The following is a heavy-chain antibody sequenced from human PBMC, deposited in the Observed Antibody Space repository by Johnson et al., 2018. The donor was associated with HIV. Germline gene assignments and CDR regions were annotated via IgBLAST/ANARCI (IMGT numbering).Heavy chain of an antibody. Sequence: QEQLVESGGGVVQPGGSLRLSCVASGFTFSSYGIHWVRQAPGKGLEWVAFIRYDGRNKYYADSVKGRFTIFRDNSKNTLYLQMNSLRAEDTAVYYCAKSLPGYDAFDIWGQGTMVTVSS. CDR1: GFTFSSYG. J-gene: IGHJ3*02. V-gene: IGHV3-30*02. D-gene: IGHD5-12*01. CDR3: AKSLPGYDAFDI. CDR2: IRYDGRNK.